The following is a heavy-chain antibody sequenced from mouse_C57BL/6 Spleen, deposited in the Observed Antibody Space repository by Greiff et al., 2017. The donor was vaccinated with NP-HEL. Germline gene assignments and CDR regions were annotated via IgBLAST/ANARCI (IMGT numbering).Heavy chain of an antibody. CDR2: INPNNGGT. CDR1: GYTFTDYY. J-gene: IGHJ4*01. Sequence: EVQLQQSGPELVKPGASVKISCKASGYTFTDYYMNWVKQSHGKSLEWIGDINPNNGGTSYNQKFKGKATLTVDKSSSTAYMELRSLTSEDSAVYYCARFGIYYYGMDYWGQGTSVTVSS. CDR3: ARFGIYYYGMDY. V-gene: IGHV1-26*01.